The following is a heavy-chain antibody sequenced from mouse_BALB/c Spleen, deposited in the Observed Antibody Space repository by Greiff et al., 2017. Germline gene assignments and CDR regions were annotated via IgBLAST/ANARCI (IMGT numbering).Heavy chain of an antibody. CDR3: AREKGDTTAPWFAY. CDR2: ISDGGSYT. D-gene: IGHD1-2*01. V-gene: IGHV5-4*02. J-gene: IGHJ3*01. Sequence: EVKLMESGGGLVKPGGSLKLSCAASGFTFSDYCMYWVRQTPEKRLEWVATISDGGSYTYYPDSVKGRFTISRDNAKNNLYLQMSSLKSEDTAMYYCAREKGDTTAPWFAYWGQGTLVTVSA. CDR1: GFTFSDYC.